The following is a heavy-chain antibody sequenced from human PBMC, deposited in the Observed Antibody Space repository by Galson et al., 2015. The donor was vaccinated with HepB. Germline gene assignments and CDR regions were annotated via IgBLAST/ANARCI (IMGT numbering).Heavy chain of an antibody. Sequence: CAISGDSVSSNSATWSWIRQSPSRGLEWLGRTYYRSKWYNDYAVSVKSRITVNPDTSKNQFSLQLISVTPEDTAVYYCARDDKLGVSDYWGQGTLVTVSS. CDR3: ARDDKLGVSDY. D-gene: IGHD7-27*01. CDR1: GDSVSSNSAT. V-gene: IGHV6-1*01. CDR2: TYYRSKWYN. J-gene: IGHJ4*02.